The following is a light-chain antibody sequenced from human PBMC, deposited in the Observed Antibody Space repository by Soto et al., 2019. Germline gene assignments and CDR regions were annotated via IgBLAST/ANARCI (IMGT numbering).Light chain of an antibody. CDR3: QQYHNGPLS. J-gene: IGKJ4*01. CDR1: QSVSSK. V-gene: IGKV3-15*01. Sequence: EILMTQSPATLSVSPGERATLSCRASQSVSSKLAWYQQKPGQSPRLLIHGASTRATGIPARFGGSGSGTEFTLPISSLLSEDFAVYYRQQYHNGPLSLGGGTKVDIK. CDR2: GAS.